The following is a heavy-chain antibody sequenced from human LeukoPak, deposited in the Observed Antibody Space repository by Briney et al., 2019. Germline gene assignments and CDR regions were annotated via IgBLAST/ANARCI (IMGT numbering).Heavy chain of an antibody. J-gene: IGHJ4*02. CDR1: GFTFSSYA. Sequence: PGGSLRLSCAASGFTFSSYAMSWVRQAPGKGLEWVSAISGSGGSTYYADSVKGRFTISRDNSKNTLYLQMNSLRAEDTAVYYCATAYFDWLLYSLGYWGQGTLVTVSS. V-gene: IGHV3-23*01. CDR3: ATAYFDWLLYSLGY. CDR2: ISGSGGST. D-gene: IGHD3-9*01.